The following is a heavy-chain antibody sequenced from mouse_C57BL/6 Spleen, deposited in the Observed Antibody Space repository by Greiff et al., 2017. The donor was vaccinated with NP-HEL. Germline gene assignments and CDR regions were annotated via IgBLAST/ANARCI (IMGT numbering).Heavy chain of an antibody. CDR2: IDPSDSYT. Sequence: QVQLQQPGAELVMPGASVKLSCKASGYTFTSYWMPWVKQRPGQGLEWIGEIDPSDSYTNYNQKFKGKSTLTVDKSSNTAYMQLSSLTSEDSAVYYCARNYYGSSYWFAYWGQGTLVTVSA. V-gene: IGHV1-69*01. D-gene: IGHD1-1*01. CDR1: GYTFTSYW. J-gene: IGHJ3*01. CDR3: ARNYYGSSYWFAY.